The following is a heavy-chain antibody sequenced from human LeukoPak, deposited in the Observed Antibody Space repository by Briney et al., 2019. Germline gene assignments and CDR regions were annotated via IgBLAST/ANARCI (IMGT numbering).Heavy chain of an antibody. Sequence: SVKVSCKASGGTFSSYAISWVRQAPGQGLEWMGGIIPILGIANYAQKFQGRVTITADKSTSTAYMELSSLRSEDTAVYYCARDFGYYYGSGSPRVGFDPWGQGTLVTVSS. CDR1: GGTFSSYA. CDR3: ARDFGYYYGSGSPRVGFDP. V-gene: IGHV1-69*04. CDR2: IIPILGIA. J-gene: IGHJ5*02. D-gene: IGHD3-10*01.